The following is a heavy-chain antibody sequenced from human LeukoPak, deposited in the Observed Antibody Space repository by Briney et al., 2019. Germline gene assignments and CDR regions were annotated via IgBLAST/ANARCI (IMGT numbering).Heavy chain of an antibody. V-gene: IGHV1-8*02. CDR2: MNPDTGNT. CDR3: ARRPFKYYDILTGSYRSEFDY. Sequence: ASVKVSCKASGGTFSSYAISWVRQATGQGLEWMGWMNPDTGNTGYAQKFQGRVTMTRNTSISAAYMELSSLKSEDTAVYYCARRPFKYYDILTGSYRSEFDYWGQGILVTVSS. CDR1: GGTFSSYA. J-gene: IGHJ4*02. D-gene: IGHD3-9*01.